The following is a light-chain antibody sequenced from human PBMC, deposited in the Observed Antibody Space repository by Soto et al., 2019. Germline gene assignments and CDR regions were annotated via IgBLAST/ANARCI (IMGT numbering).Light chain of an antibody. Sequence: DIQMTQSPSTLSASVGDRVTITCRASQSISSWLAWYQQKPGKAPKLLIYKASSLESGVPSRFSVSGSGTEFTLTISSLQPDDFATYYCHQYNSYSRTFGQGTKVELK. J-gene: IGKJ1*01. CDR1: QSISSW. CDR2: KAS. CDR3: HQYNSYSRT. V-gene: IGKV1-5*03.